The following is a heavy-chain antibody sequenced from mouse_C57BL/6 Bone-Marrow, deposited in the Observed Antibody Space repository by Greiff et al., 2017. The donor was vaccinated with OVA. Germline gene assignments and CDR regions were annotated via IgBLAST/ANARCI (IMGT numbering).Heavy chain of an antibody. CDR1: GFTFSSYG. CDR2: ISSGGSYT. CDR3: SRHGGALWYPYWYFAV. D-gene: IGHD2-1*01. J-gene: IGHJ1*03. V-gene: IGHV5-6*01. Sequence: EVMLVESGGDLVKPGGSLKLSCAASGFTFSSYGMSWVRQTPDKRLEWVATISSGGSYTYYPDSVKGRFTISRDNAKNTLYLQMSSLKSEDTAMYYWSRHGGALWYPYWYFAVWGTGTTFTVS.